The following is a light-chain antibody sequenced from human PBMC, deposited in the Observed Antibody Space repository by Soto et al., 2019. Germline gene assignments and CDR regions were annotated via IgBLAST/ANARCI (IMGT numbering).Light chain of an antibody. CDR3: QQYQNGPPAAT. J-gene: IGKJ3*01. CDR1: RTVSTN. V-gene: IGKV3-15*01. Sequence: DIVMTQSPATLSLSPGERVTLSCRASRTVSTNLAWYQQKPGQAPRLLIYYTSTRATGIPARFSGSGSDKELTLTISILQSEDSAFYYCQQYQNGPPAATFGPGTKVEIK. CDR2: YTS.